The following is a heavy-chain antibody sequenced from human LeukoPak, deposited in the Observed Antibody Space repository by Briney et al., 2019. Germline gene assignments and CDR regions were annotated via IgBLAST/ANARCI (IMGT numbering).Heavy chain of an antibody. Sequence: SVKVSCKASGGTFSSYAISWVRQAPGQGLEWMGRIIPILGIANYAQKFQGRVTITADKSTSTAYMELSSLRSEDTAVYYCARRRGRGYDLPSKYYFDYWGQGTLVTVSS. V-gene: IGHV1-69*04. J-gene: IGHJ4*02. CDR1: GGTFSSYA. CDR3: ARRRGRGYDLPSKYYFDY. D-gene: IGHD5-12*01. CDR2: IIPILGIA.